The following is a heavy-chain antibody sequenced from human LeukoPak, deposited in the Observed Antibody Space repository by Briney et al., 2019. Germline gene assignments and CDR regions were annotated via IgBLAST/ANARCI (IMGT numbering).Heavy chain of an antibody. J-gene: IGHJ4*02. Sequence: SETLSLTCTVSGGSISSYYWSWIRQPPGKGLEWIGYIYYSGSTNHNPSLKSRVTISVDTSKNQFSLKLSSVTAADTAVYYCARVDVAYFNYWGQGTLVTVSS. D-gene: IGHD2-2*03. CDR2: IYYSGST. V-gene: IGHV4-59*01. CDR1: GGSISSYY. CDR3: ARVDVAYFNY.